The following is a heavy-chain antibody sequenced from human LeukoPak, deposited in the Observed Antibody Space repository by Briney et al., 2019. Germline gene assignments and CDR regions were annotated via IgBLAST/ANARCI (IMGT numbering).Heavy chain of an antibody. D-gene: IGHD3-3*01. CDR2: IYHSGST. CDR1: GGSISSYY. J-gene: IGHJ4*02. Sequence: SETLSLTCTVSGGSISSYYWSWIRQPPGKGLEWIGSIYHSGSTYYNPSLKSRVTISVDTSKNQFSLKLSSVTAADTAVYYCARETWSGYEHFDYWGQGTLVTVSS. V-gene: IGHV4-59*12. CDR3: ARETWSGYEHFDY.